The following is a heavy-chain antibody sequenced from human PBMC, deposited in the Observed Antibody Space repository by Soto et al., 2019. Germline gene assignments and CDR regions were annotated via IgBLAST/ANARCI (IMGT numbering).Heavy chain of an antibody. CDR1: GFTFSSYA. Sequence: GGSLRLSCAASGFTFSSYAMHWVRQAPGKGLEWVAVISCDGSNKYYADSVKGRFTISRDNSKNTLYLQMNSLRAEDTAVYYCARAPSHYYGSGSFFDYWGQGTLVTVSS. D-gene: IGHD3-10*01. J-gene: IGHJ4*02. CDR3: ARAPSHYYGSGSFFDY. V-gene: IGHV3-30-3*01. CDR2: ISCDGSNK.